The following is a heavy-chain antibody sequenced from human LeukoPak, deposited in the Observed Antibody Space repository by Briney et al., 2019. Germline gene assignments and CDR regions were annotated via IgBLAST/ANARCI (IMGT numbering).Heavy chain of an antibody. V-gene: IGHV3-7*01. CDR3: ARDPYQLLRCYFDY. Sequence: PGGSLRLSCAASGFTFSSYWMSWVRQAPGKGLEWVANIKQDGSEKYYVDSVKGRFTISRDNAKNSLYLQMNSLRAEDTAVYYCARDPYQLLRCYFDYWGQGTLVTVSS. D-gene: IGHD2-2*01. CDR2: IKQDGSEK. J-gene: IGHJ4*02. CDR1: GFTFSSYW.